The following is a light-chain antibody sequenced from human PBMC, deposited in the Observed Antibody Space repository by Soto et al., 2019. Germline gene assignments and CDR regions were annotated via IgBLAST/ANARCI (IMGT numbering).Light chain of an antibody. CDR3: SSYAGSNNFL. Sequence: QSALTQPPSASGSPGQSVTISCTGTSSDVGGYNYVSWYQQHPGKAPKLMIYEVSKRPSGVPDRFSGSKSGNTASLTVSGLQAEDEADYYSSSYAGSNNFLFGGGTKVTVL. CDR1: SSDVGGYNY. J-gene: IGLJ2*01. CDR2: EVS. V-gene: IGLV2-8*01.